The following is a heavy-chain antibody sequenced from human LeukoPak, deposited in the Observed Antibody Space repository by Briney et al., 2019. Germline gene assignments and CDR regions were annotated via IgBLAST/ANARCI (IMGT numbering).Heavy chain of an antibody. CDR2: MNPNSGNT. J-gene: IGHJ4*02. V-gene: IGHV1-8*01. Sequence: GASVKVSCKASGYTFTSYDITWVRQATGQGLEWMGWMNPNSGNTGYAQKFQGRVTMTRNTSISTAYMELSSLRSEDTAVYYCARVDFGVVIGDSAHFDYWGQGTLVTVSS. D-gene: IGHD3-3*01. CDR3: ARVDFGVVIGDSAHFDY. CDR1: GYTFTSYD.